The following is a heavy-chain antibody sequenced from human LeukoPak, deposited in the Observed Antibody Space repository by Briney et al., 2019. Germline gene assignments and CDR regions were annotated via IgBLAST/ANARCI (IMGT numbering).Heavy chain of an antibody. CDR2: VWYDGGNK. D-gene: IGHD6-13*01. CDR3: ARAGYSSTPFDAFDI. Sequence: GGSLRFSCAASGFTFSSYVMHWVRQAPGKGLEWVAVVWYDGGNKYYADSVKGRFTLSRDNSKNTLYLQMNSLRAEDTAVYYCARAGYSSTPFDAFDIWGQGTMVTVSS. J-gene: IGHJ3*02. CDR1: GFTFSSYV. V-gene: IGHV3-33*01.